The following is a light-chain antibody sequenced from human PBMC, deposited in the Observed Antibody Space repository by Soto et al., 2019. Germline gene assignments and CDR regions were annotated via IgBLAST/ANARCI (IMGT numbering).Light chain of an antibody. CDR3: CSYAGSDTWA. V-gene: IGLV2-23*02. CDR1: RSDVGEYNL. CDR2: EVN. Sequence: QSVLTQPASVSGSPGQSSTISCAGTRSDVGEYNLVSWYQQHPGKAPKLIIYEVNKRPAGGSNRFSGSKSGNTASLTISGLQSEDEADYYCCSYAGSDTWAFGGGTKLTVL. J-gene: IGLJ3*02.